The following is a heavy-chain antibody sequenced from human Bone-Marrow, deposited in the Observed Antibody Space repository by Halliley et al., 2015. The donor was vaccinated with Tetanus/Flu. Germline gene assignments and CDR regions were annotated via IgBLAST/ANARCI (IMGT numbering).Heavy chain of an antibody. D-gene: IGHD3-10*01. CDR3: AKDIVPTVTRGVWGMDV. V-gene: IGHV3-30*18. CDR1: GFTFSSYG. CDR2: ISYDGTEK. J-gene: IGHJ6*02. Sequence: CAATGFTFSSYGMHWVRPAPGKGLEWVAFISYDGTEKYYTDSVKGRFTISRDNSKNTLYLQMNSLRAGDTALYYCAKDIVPTVTRGVWGMDVWGQGTTVTVSS.